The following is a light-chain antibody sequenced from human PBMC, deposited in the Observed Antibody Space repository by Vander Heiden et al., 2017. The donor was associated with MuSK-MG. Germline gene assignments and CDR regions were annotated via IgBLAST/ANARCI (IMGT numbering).Light chain of an antibody. CDR2: WAS. CDR1: QSVLYSSKNKNY. CDR3: QQYENTGQYT. V-gene: IGKV4-1*01. J-gene: IGKJ2*01. Sequence: DIVMTQSPDSLAVSLGERATINCKSSQSVLYSSKNKNYLAWYQQKPGQPPKLLIYWASTRESGVPDRFSGSGSGTDFTLTISSRQAEDVAVYYCQQYENTGQYTFGQGTKLEIK.